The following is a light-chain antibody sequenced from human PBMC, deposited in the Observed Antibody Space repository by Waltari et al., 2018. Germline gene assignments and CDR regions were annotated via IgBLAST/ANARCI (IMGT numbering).Light chain of an antibody. CDR1: QSISKY. CDR2: HAS. V-gene: IGKV3-20*01. J-gene: IGKJ1*01. CDR3: QHYESLPVT. Sequence: EIVLTQSPGTLSLSSGERATLSCRTSQSISKYLAWYQQKPGQAPRLLIYHASSRATGIPDRFSGSGSGTDFSLTISRLEPEGFAVYYCQHYESLPVTFGQGTKVEIK.